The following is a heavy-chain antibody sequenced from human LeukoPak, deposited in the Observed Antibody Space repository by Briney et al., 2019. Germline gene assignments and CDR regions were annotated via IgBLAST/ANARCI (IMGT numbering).Heavy chain of an antibody. CDR1: GYSFTSYW. CDR2: IYPGGSDI. D-gene: IGHD6-19*01. CDR3: ATTYSSGTDAFDI. V-gene: IGHV5-51*01. Sequence: GESLKISCKGSGYSFTSYWIGWVRQMPGKGLEWMGIIYPGGSDIRYSPSFQGQVTISADKSISTACLQWSSLKASDTAMYYCATTYSSGTDAFDIWGPGTMVTVSS. J-gene: IGHJ3*02.